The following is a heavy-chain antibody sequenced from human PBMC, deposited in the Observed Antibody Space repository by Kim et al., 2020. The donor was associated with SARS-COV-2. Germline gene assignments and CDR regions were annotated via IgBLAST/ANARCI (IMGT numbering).Heavy chain of an antibody. V-gene: IGHV1-3*01. CDR1: GYTFTSYA. Sequence: ASVKVSCKASGYTFTSYAMHWVRQAPGQRLEWMGWINAGNGNTKYSQKFQGRVTITRDTSTSTAYMELSSLRSEDTAVYYCARDSYYDILRYYYCYMDVWGKENAVTVSS. J-gene: IGHJ6*03. CDR2: INAGNGNT. D-gene: IGHD3-9*01. CDR3: ARDSYYDILRYYYCYMDV.